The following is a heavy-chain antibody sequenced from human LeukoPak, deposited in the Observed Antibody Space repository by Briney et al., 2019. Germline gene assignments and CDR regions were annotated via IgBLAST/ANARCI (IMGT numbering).Heavy chain of an antibody. D-gene: IGHD2-15*01. V-gene: IGHV4-61*02. J-gene: IGHJ4*02. CDR2: IFTSGSA. CDR1: GGSISRSTYY. CDR3: ARGAGYCSGGTCYSGQIPFDY. Sequence: PSETLSLTCTVSGGSISRSTYYWSWIRQPAGKGLEWIGRIFTSGSANYNPSLKSRVTISVDTSKNQFSLKLSSVTAADMGVYYCARGAGYCSGGTCYSGQIPFDYWGQGTLVTVSS.